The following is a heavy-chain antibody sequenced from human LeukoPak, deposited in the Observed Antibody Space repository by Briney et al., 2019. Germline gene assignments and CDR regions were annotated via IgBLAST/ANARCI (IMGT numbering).Heavy chain of an antibody. V-gene: IGHV3-30*18. J-gene: IGHJ1*01. Sequence: PGGSLRLSCAASGFTFSSYGMHWVRQAPGKGLEWVAVISYDGSNKYYADSVKGRFTISRDNSKNTLYLQMNSLRAEDTAVYYCAKDALKYSSSWAYFQHWGQGTLVTVSS. CDR2: ISYDGSNK. CDR1: GFTFSSYG. D-gene: IGHD6-13*01. CDR3: AKDALKYSSSWAYFQH.